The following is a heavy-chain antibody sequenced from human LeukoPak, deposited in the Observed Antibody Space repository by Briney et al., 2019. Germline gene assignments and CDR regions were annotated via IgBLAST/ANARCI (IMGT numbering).Heavy chain of an antibody. CDR1: GNIFTGYY. D-gene: IGHD1-26*01. Sequence: ASVKVSFKTSGNIFTGYYMHWVRQAPGQGLEWMGIINPSGGSTSYAQKFQGRVTMTRDTSTSTVYMELSSLRSEDTAVYYCARDRIVGATLAYWGQGTLVTVSS. CDR3: ARDRIVGATLAY. V-gene: IGHV1-46*01. J-gene: IGHJ4*02. CDR2: INPSGGST.